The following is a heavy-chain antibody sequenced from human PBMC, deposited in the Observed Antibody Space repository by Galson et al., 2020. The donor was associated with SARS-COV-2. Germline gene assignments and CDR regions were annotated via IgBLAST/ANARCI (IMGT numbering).Heavy chain of an antibody. CDR2: IIPIFGTA. V-gene: IGHV1-69*13. J-gene: IGHJ3*02. Sequence: SVKVSCKASGGTFSSYAISWVRQAPGQGLEWMGGIIPIFGTANYAQKFQGRVTITADESTSTAYMELSSLRSEDTAVYYCAREGLYSGSYWSHDAFDIWGQGTMVTVSS. D-gene: IGHD1-26*01. CDR3: AREGLYSGSYWSHDAFDI. CDR1: GGTFSSYA.